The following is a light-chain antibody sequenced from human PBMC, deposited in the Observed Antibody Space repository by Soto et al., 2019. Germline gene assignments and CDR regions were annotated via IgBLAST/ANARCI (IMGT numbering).Light chain of an antibody. CDR1: SSDVGGYNY. CDR2: EVS. J-gene: IGLJ1*01. V-gene: IGLV2-14*01. CDR3: SPDTSSRTPYV. Sequence: QSVLTQPASVSGSPGQSITISCTGTSSDVGGYNYVSWYQQHPGKAPKLMIYEVSNRPSGVSNRFSGSKSGNTASLTISGIQAEDEADYYCSPDTSSRTPYVFGTGTKVTV.